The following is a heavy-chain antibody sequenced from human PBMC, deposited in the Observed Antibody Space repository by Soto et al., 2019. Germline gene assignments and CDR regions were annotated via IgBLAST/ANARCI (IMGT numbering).Heavy chain of an antibody. Sequence: QVQLVESGGGVVQPGRSLRLSCAASGFTFSTYGMHWVRQAPGKGLEWVAVISYDGSKKSYADSVKGRFTISRDNSKNTLHLQMNSLRTDDTALYYCAKGGGVLTIWGQGTMVTVSS. CDR3: AKGGGVLTI. CDR2: ISYDGSKK. D-gene: IGHD1-1*01. J-gene: IGHJ3*02. V-gene: IGHV3-30*18. CDR1: GFTFSTYG.